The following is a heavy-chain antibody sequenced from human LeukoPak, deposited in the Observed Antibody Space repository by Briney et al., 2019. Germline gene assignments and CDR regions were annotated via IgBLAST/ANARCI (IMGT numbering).Heavy chain of an antibody. D-gene: IGHD6-19*01. J-gene: IGHJ4*02. CDR1: GFTFSSYG. Sequence: GGSLRLSCAASGFTFSSYGMHWVRQAPGKGLEWVANIKQDGSEKYYVDSVKGRFTISRDNAKNSLYLQMNSLRAEDTAVYYCARAYSSGWYVYYWGQGTLVTVSS. CDR3: ARAYSSGWYVYY. V-gene: IGHV3-7*01. CDR2: IKQDGSEK.